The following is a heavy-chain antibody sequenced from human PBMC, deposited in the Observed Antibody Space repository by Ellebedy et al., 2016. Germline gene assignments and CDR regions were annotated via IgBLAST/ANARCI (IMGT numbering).Heavy chain of an antibody. Sequence: GGSLRLSXAASGFTFSSYGMHWVRQAPGKGLEWVAIVWYDGSKTYYADSVKGRFTISRDNSENTLYLQMNSLRVEDTAVYYCAGLRGGHIAAPGTFYFDYWGQGTLVTVSS. CDR1: GFTFSSYG. CDR3: AGLRGGHIAAPGTFYFDY. CDR2: VWYDGSKT. D-gene: IGHD6-13*01. J-gene: IGHJ4*02. V-gene: IGHV3-33*01.